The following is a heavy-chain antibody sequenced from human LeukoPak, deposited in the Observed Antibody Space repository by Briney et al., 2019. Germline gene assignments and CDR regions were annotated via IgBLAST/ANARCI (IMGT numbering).Heavy chain of an antibody. D-gene: IGHD6-19*01. V-gene: IGHV4-59*01. CDR3: ARRYSSGWYYFDY. CDR1: GGSISSYY. CDR2: IYYSGST. J-gene: IGHJ4*02. Sequence: SETLSLTCTVSGGSISSYYWSWIRQPPGKGLEWIGYIYYSGSTNYNPSLKSRVTISVDTSKNQFPLKLSSVTAADTAVYCCARRYSSGWYYFDYWGQGTLVTVSS.